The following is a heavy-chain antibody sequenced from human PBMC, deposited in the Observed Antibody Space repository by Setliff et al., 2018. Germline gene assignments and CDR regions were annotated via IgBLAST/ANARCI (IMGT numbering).Heavy chain of an antibody. CDR2: IIPIFGTA. Sequence: SVKVSCKASGGTFSSYAISWVRQAPGQGLEWMGGIIPIFGTANHAQKFQGRVTITADESTSTAYMELSSLRSEDTAVYYCARSGYSSGRNYYYYYMDVWGKGTTVTVSS. D-gene: IGHD6-19*01. V-gene: IGHV1-69*13. J-gene: IGHJ6*03. CDR3: ARSGYSSGRNYYYYYMDV. CDR1: GGTFSSYA.